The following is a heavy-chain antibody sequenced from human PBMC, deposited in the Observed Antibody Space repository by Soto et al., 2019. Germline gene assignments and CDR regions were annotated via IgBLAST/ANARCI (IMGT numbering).Heavy chain of an antibody. V-gene: IGHV1-3*01. J-gene: IGHJ5*02. CDR2: INAGNGNT. Sequence: QVPLVQSGAEVKKPGASVKVSCKASGYTFTSYAMHWVRQAPGQRLEWMGWINAGNGNTKYSQKFQGRVTITRDTSASTAYMELSSLRSEDTAVYYCARDLSSGVRGVNYWFDPWGQGTLVTVSS. CDR1: GYTFTSYA. D-gene: IGHD3-10*01. CDR3: ARDLSSGVRGVNYWFDP.